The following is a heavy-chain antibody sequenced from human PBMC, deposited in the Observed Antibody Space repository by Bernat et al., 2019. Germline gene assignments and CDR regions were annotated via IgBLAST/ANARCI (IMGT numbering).Heavy chain of an antibody. CDR3: ARDPGDYGEPLFDY. J-gene: IGHJ4*02. Sequence: QVQLVESGGGVVQPGRSLRLSCAASGFTFSSYGMHWVRQAPGKGLEWVAVIWYDGSNKYYADSVKGRFTISRDNSKNTLYLQMNSLRAEDTAVYYCARDPGDYGEPLFDYWGQGTLVTVSS. V-gene: IGHV3-33*01. CDR1: GFTFSSYG. CDR2: IWYDGSNK. D-gene: IGHD4-17*01.